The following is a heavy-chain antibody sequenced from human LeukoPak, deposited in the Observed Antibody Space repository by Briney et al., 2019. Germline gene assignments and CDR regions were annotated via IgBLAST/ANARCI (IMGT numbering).Heavy chain of an antibody. CDR3: AKGQVVPAAKGSWGWYFDL. V-gene: IGHV3-30*18. Sequence: PGRSLRLSCAASGFTFSSYGMHWVRQAPGKGLEWVAVRSYDGSNKYYADSVKGRFTISRDNSKNTLYLQMNSLRAEDTAVYYCAKGQVVPAAKGSWGWYFDLWGRGTLVTVSS. CDR1: GFTFSSYG. CDR2: RSYDGSNK. J-gene: IGHJ2*01. D-gene: IGHD2-2*01.